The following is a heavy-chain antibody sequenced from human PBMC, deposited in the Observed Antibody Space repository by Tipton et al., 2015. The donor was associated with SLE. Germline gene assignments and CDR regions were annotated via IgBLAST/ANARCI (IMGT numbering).Heavy chain of an antibody. CDR1: RFTFDDYA. CDR2: VSWNSDAI. CDR3: VKARSGWIKEGFEI. D-gene: IGHD6-19*01. Sequence: SLRLSCAASRFTFDDYAMHWVRQAPGKGLEWVSGVSWNSDAIDYADSVKGRFTISRDNAKNSLYLQMNSLRAEDTALYYCVKARSGWIKEGFEIWGQGTMVAGSS. V-gene: IGHV3-9*01. J-gene: IGHJ3*02.